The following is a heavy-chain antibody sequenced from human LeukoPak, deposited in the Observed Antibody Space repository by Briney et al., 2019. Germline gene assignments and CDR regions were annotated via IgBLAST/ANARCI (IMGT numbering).Heavy chain of an antibody. CDR1: GFTVSSNY. CDR3: ARDSSNWFLFDY. V-gene: IGHV3-66*01. D-gene: IGHD6-13*01. Sequence: GGSLRLSCVASGFTVSSNYMNWVRQAPGKGLEWVSVIYSGGSTYYADSVKGRFTISRDNSKNTVYLQMNSLRAEDTAVYYCARDSSNWFLFDYWGQGTPVTVSS. CDR2: IYSGGST. J-gene: IGHJ4*02.